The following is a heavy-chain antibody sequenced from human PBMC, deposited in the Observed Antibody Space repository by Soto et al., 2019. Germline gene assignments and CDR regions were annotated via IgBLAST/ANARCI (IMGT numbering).Heavy chain of an antibody. CDR1: GYTFTSYG. V-gene: IGHV1-18*01. Sequence: QVHLVQSGAEVRKPGASVKVSCKGSGYTFTSYGIAWVRQAPGQGLEWMGWISAHNDNTNYAQKVQGRVIVTRDTSTSTAYMELRNLRSDDTAVYYCARGRDGDYWGQGALVTVSS. D-gene: IGHD6-6*01. CDR3: ARGRDGDY. CDR2: ISAHNDNT. J-gene: IGHJ4*02.